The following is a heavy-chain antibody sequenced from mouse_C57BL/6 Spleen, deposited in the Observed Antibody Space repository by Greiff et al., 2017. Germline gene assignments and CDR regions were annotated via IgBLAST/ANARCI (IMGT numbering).Heavy chain of an antibody. V-gene: IGHV1-59*01. J-gene: IGHJ2*01. D-gene: IGHD2-4*01. CDR3: ARSDDCDNY. Sequence: QVQLQQPGAELVRPGTSVKLSCKASGYTFTSYWMHWVKQRPGQGLEWIGVIDPSDSYTNYNQKFKGKATLTVDTSSSTAYMQLSSLTSEDSAVYYCARSDDCDNYWGQGTTLTVSS. CDR2: IDPSDSYT. CDR1: GYTFTSYW.